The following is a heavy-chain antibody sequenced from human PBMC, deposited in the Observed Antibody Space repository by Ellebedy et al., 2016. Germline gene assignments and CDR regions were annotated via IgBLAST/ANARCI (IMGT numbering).Heavy chain of an antibody. V-gene: IGHV3-74*01. D-gene: IGHD3-10*01. J-gene: IGHJ2*01. CDR3: ARAANMVRGVPDWYFDL. Sequence: GESLKISCAASGFSFSSYWMHWVRQTPGKGLVWVSRINSDGSTTNYADSVKGRFTISRDNAKNTLYLQMNSLRAEETAVYYCARAANMVRGVPDWYFDLWGRGTLVTVSS. CDR2: INSDGSTT. CDR1: GFSFSSYW.